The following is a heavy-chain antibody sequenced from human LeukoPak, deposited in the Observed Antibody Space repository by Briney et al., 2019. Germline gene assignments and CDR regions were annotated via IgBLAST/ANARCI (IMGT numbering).Heavy chain of an antibody. J-gene: IGHJ6*03. Sequence: KPSETLSLTCAVYGGSFSGYYWSWIRQPPGKGLEWIGEINHSGSTNYNPSLKSRVTIPVDTSKNQFSLKLSSVTAADTAVYYCARGRYCSGGSCYSFGYYYYMDVWGKGTTVTVSS. V-gene: IGHV4-34*01. CDR1: GGSFSGYY. D-gene: IGHD2-15*01. CDR2: INHSGST. CDR3: ARGRYCSGGSCYSFGYYYYMDV.